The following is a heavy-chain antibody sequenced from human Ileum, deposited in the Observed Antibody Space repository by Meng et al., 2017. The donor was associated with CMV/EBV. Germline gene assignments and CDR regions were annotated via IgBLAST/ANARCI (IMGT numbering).Heavy chain of an antibody. J-gene: IGHJ4*02. CDR3: ASVSSRHGLSFDQ. CDR1: GVSISSSNW. V-gene: IGHV4-4*02. CDR2: IHHSGST. D-gene: IGHD2-8*01. Sequence: SETLSLTCALSGVSISSSNWWSWVRQSPGKGLQWIGEIHHSGSTNYNPSLKRRVTISVDKSNNQFSLNLSSVTAADTAVYFCASVSSRHGLSFDQWGQGTLVTVSS.